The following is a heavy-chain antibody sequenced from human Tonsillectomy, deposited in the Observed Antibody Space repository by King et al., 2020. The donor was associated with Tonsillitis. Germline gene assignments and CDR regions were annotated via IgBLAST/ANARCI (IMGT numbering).Heavy chain of an antibody. CDR2: VSGSGGST. CDR1: GFTFSSYA. D-gene: IGHD6-19*01. Sequence: VQLVESGGGLVQPGGSLRLSCAASGFTFSSYAMSWVRQAPGKGLEWVSAVSGSGGSTYDADSVKGRFTISSDNSKNPLHLQMNSLRAEDTAVYYCAKDVAVAGGVLYFDYWGQGTLVTVSS. V-gene: IGHV3-23*04. CDR3: AKDVAVAGGVLYFDY. J-gene: IGHJ4*02.